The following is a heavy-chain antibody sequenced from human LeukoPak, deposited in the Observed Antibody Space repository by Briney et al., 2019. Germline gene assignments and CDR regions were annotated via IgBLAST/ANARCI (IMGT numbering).Heavy chain of an antibody. J-gene: IGHJ4*02. CDR2: IYSDYSGGST. Sequence: AGSLRLSCAASGFSVGSNYMTWVRQAPGKGLEWVSIIYSDYSGGSTYYADSVKGRFTISRDNSKNMLYLQMNSLRAEDTAVYSCARGTVTAPDYWGQGTLVTVSS. V-gene: IGHV3-53*01. CDR3: ARGTVTAPDY. CDR1: GFSVGSNY. D-gene: IGHD4-17*01.